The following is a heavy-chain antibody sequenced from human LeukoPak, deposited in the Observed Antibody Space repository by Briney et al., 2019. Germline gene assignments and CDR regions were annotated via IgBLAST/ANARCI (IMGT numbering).Heavy chain of an antibody. V-gene: IGHV4-34*01. D-gene: IGHD5-18*01. CDR2: INHSGST. Sequence: SETLSLTCAVYGGSFGGYYWSWIRQPPGKGLEWIGEINHSGSTNYNPSLKSRVTISVDTSKNQFSLKLSSVTAADTAVYYCARGKSGYSYGFPFDYWGQGTLVTVSS. CDR3: ARGKSGYSYGFPFDY. CDR1: GGSFGGYY. J-gene: IGHJ4*02.